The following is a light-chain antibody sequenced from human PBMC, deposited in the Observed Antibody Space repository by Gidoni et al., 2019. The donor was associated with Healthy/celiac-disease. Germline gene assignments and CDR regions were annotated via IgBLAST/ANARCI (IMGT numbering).Light chain of an antibody. Sequence: PSASASLGASVTLTCTLSSGYSNYKVDWYQQRPGKGPRFVMRVGTGGIVGSKGDGIPDRFSVLGSGLNRYLTIKNIQEEDESDYHCGADHGSGSNFVSVFGGGTKLTVL. CDR2: VGTGGIVG. CDR3: GADHGSGSNFVSV. CDR1: SGYSNYK. J-gene: IGLJ2*01. V-gene: IGLV9-49*01.